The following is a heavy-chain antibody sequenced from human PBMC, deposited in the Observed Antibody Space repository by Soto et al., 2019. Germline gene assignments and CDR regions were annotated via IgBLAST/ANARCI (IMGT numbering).Heavy chain of an antibody. Sequence: SETLSLTCTVSGGSISSGDSYWSWIRQPPGKGLEWIGYIYYTGSTHYNPSLKSRVTISVDTSKNQFSLTLSSVTAADTAVYYCARHGRPPLRFLNPYYYYYGMDVWGQGTTVTVSS. J-gene: IGHJ6*02. D-gene: IGHD3-3*01. CDR3: ARHGRPPLRFLNPYYYYYGMDV. CDR1: GGSISSGDSY. CDR2: IYYTGST. V-gene: IGHV4-30-4*01.